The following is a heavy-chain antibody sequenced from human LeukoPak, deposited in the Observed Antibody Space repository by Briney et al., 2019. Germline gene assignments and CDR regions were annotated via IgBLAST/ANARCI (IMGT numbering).Heavy chain of an antibody. J-gene: IGHJ4*02. D-gene: IGHD2-2*02. CDR3: AREPIVVVPAAISPRGFDY. V-gene: IGHV3-30-3*01. CDR1: GFTFSSYA. Sequence: GGSLRLSCAASGFTFSSYAMHWVRQAPGKGLEWVAVISYDGSNKYYADSVKGRFTISRDNSKNTLYLQMNSLRAEDTAVYYCAREPIVVVPAAISPRGFDYWGQGTLVTVSS. CDR2: ISYDGSNK.